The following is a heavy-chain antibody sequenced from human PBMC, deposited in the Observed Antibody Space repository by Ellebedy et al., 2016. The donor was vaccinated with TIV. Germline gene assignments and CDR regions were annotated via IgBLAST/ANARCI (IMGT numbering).Heavy chain of an antibody. J-gene: IGHJ6*03. V-gene: IGHV4-34*01. Sequence: GSLRPSXRVPGGSLSEAWWGWLRQPPGKGLQYLGQVNHRGTSSSNPSLESRLTISVDTSTKTVSLILTSVTAADTGVYYCARLAARPGSLYYYYFDLWGKGTTVSVSS. CDR3: ARLAARPGSLYYYYFDL. D-gene: IGHD6-6*01. CDR1: GGSLSEAW. CDR2: VNHRGTS.